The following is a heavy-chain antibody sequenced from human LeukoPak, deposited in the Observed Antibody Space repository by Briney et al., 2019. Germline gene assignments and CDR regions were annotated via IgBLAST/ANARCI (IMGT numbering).Heavy chain of an antibody. V-gene: IGHV3-23*01. CDR3: AKGVLPVLPCNWFDP. Sequence: PGGSLRLSCAASGFTFSSYGMSWVRQAPGKGLEWVSAISGSGGSTYYADSVKGRFTISRDNSKNPLYLQMNSLRAEDTAVYYCAKGVLPVLPCNWFDPWGQGTLVTVSS. J-gene: IGHJ5*02. CDR2: ISGSGGST. D-gene: IGHD2-2*01. CDR1: GFTFSSYG.